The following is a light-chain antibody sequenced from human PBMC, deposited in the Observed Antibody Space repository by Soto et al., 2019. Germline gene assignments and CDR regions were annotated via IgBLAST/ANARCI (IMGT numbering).Light chain of an antibody. CDR1: QSISSW. CDR2: DAS. J-gene: IGKJ4*01. Sequence: DIQMTQSPSTLSASVGDRVTITCRASQSISSWLAWYQQKPGNAPKLLIYDASSLESGVPSRFSGSGSDTEFTLTINHLQPDDFATYHCQQYNRYSLTFGGGPKVEIK. CDR3: QQYNRYSLT. V-gene: IGKV1-5*01.